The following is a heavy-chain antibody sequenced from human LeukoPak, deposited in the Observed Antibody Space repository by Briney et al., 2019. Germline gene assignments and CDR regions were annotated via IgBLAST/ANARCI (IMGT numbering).Heavy chain of an antibody. Sequence: GRSLRLSCAASGFTFSNFAVHWVRQAPGKGLEWVAVIWHDGTNKYYADSVKGRFLLSRDNSLNTLYLQMNSLRAGDTAVYYCARDSDYGDGFDYWGLGTLVTVSS. CDR2: IWHDGTNK. V-gene: IGHV3-33*08. J-gene: IGHJ4*02. CDR3: ARDSDYGDGFDY. D-gene: IGHD4-17*01. CDR1: GFTFSNFA.